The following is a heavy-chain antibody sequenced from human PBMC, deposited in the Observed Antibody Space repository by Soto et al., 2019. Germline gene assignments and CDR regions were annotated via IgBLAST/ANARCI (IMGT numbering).Heavy chain of an antibody. V-gene: IGHV1-69*13. D-gene: IGHD3-3*01. J-gene: IGHJ6*02. CDR2: IIPIFGTA. Sequence: SVKVSCKASGGTFSSYAISWVRQAPGQGLEWLGGIIPIFGTANYAQKFQGRVTITADEPTSTAYMELSSLRSEDTAVYYCARDGAGTIFGVVTPSSGMDVWGQGTTVTVSS. CDR1: GGTFSSYA. CDR3: ARDGAGTIFGVVTPSSGMDV.